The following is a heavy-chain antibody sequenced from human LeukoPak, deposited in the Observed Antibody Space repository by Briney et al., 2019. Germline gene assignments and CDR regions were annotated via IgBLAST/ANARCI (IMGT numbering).Heavy chain of an antibody. Sequence: SETLSLTCTVSGGSISSGGYWSWIRQHPGKGLEWIGYIYYSGSTNYNPSLKSRVTISVDTSKNQFSLKLSSVTAADTAVYYCARRPGQQHYFDYWGQGTLVTVSS. CDR2: IYYSGST. CDR3: ARRPGQQHYFDY. J-gene: IGHJ4*02. V-gene: IGHV4-61*08. D-gene: IGHD6-13*01. CDR1: GGSISSGGY.